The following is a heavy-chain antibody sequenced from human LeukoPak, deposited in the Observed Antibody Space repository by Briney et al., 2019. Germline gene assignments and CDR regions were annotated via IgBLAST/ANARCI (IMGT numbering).Heavy chain of an antibody. J-gene: IGHJ6*02. CDR2: VSGSGTNT. D-gene: IGHD4-17*01. CDR1: GFTFSSYA. CDR3: AKDLSNNGDSTHYYYHYGMDV. Sequence: PGGSLRLSCAASGFTFSSYAMSWVRQAPGKGLEWVSAVSGSGTNTYYADSVKGRFTISRDNSKNTLYLQMNSLRAKDTAVYYCAKDLSNNGDSTHYYYHYGMDVWGQGTTVTVSS. V-gene: IGHV3-23*01.